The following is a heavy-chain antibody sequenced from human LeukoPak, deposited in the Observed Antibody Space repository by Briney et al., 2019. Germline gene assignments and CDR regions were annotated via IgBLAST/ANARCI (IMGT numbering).Heavy chain of an antibody. CDR3: ARDAYYDYVWGSYRYNWFDP. CDR1: GYTFTSDG. V-gene: IGHV1-18*01. D-gene: IGHD3-16*02. CDR2: ISAYNGNT. Sequence: ASVKVSCKASGYTFTSDGISWVRQAPGQGLEWMGWISAYNGNTNYAQKLQGRVTMTTDTSTSTAYMELRSLRSDDTAVYYCARDAYYDYVWGSYRYNWFDPWGQGTLVTVSS. J-gene: IGHJ5*02.